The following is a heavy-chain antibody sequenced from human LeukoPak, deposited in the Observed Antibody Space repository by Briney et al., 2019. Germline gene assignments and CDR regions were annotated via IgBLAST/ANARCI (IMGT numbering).Heavy chain of an antibody. CDR2: IKSKTDGGTT. D-gene: IGHD3-22*01. J-gene: IGHJ4*02. V-gene: IGHV3-15*01. CDR1: GFTFSNAW. CDR3: TTAELSTVIVVVTR. Sequence: GGSLRLSCAASGFTFSNAWMSWVRQAPGKGLEWVGRIKSKTDGGTTDYAAPVKGRFTIPRDDSKNTLSLQMNSLKTEDTAVYYCTTAELSTVIVVVTRWGQGTLVTVSS.